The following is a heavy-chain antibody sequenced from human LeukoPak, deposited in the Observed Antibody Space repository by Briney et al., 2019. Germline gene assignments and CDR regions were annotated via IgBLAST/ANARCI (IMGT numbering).Heavy chain of an antibody. CDR3: ARDSGYGDYVGNP. J-gene: IGHJ5*02. CDR1: GYTFTGYY. V-gene: IGHV1-46*01. Sequence: ASVKVSCKASGYTFTGYYMHWVRQAPGQGLEWMGWINPSGGSTSYAQKLQDRVTMTTDTSTSTAYMELRSLRYDDTAVYYCARDSGYGDYVGNPWGQGTLVTVSS. CDR2: INPSGGST. D-gene: IGHD4-17*01.